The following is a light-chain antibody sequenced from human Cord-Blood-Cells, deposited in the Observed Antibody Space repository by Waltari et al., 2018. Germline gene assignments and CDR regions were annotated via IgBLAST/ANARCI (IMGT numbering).Light chain of an antibody. J-gene: IGLJ2*01. Sequence: QSALTQPASVSGSPGQSTTISCTGTSRDVGGYNYVSWYQQHPGKAPKLMIYDVSNRPAGVSNRFAGSKSGNTASLTISGRQAEDEADYYCSSYTSGSTLVFGGGTKLTVL. CDR2: DVS. CDR1: SRDVGGYNY. CDR3: SSYTSGSTLV. V-gene: IGLV2-14*01.